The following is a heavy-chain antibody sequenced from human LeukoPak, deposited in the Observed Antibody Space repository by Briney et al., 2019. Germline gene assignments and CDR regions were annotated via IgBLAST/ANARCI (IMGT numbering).Heavy chain of an antibody. CDR3: ARVYSGDY. Sequence: QPGRSLRLSCAASGFTFSSYAMHWVRQAPGKGLEWVAVISYDGSNKYYADSVKGRFTISRDNSKNTLYLQMNSLRAEDTAVYYCARVYSGDYWGQGTLVTVSS. D-gene: IGHD2-15*01. V-gene: IGHV3-30*04. J-gene: IGHJ4*02. CDR2: ISYDGSNK. CDR1: GFTFSSYA.